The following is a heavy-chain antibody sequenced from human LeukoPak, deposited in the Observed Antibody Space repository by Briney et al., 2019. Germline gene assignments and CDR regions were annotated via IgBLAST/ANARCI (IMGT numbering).Heavy chain of an antibody. CDR1: GFTFSTYW. CDR3: ARDLSWGAFDL. V-gene: IGHV3-7*01. CDR2: IKQDGSEK. D-gene: IGHD1-26*01. Sequence: GGSLRLSRAASGFTFSTYWMSWVRQAPGKGLEWVANIKQDGSEKYYVDSVKGRFTISRDNAMNSLSLQMSSLRAEDTAVYYCARDLSWGAFDLWGQGTMVTVSS. J-gene: IGHJ3*01.